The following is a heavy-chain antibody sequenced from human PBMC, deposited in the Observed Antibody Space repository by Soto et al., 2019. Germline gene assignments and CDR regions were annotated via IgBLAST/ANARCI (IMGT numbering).Heavy chain of an antibody. CDR3: AHRVYMYGNGDHVYFDY. CDR2: NYWDDDK. V-gene: IGHV2-5*02. Sequence: QITLKESGPTRVKPTQTLALTCTFSGFSLTTSGVGVGWTRKTPGKALERLAVNYWDDDKRYNPSLKIRLTITKDIAKNQVVRIMADMDPVDTATYFCAHRVYMYGNGDHVYFDYWGQGTLVTVSS. J-gene: IGHJ4*02. CDR1: GFSLTTSGVG. D-gene: IGHD5-18*01.